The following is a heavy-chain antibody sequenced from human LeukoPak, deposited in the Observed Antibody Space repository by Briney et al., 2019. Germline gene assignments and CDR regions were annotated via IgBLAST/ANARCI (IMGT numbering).Heavy chain of an antibody. Sequence: GGSLRLSCAASGFTFSSYWMHWVRQAPGRGLVCVSRINSEGTSTSYAYSVKGRFTISRDNAKKTLYLQMNSLRAEDTAVYYCARAIHLVGAFDIWGQGTMVTVSS. D-gene: IGHD1-26*01. CDR2: INSEGTST. CDR1: GFTFSSYW. V-gene: IGHV3-74*01. J-gene: IGHJ3*02. CDR3: ARAIHLVGAFDI.